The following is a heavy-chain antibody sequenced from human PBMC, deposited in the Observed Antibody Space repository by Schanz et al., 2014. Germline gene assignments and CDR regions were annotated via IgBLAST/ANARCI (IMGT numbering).Heavy chain of an antibody. Sequence: EVQLVESGGNLVQPGGSLSLSCAASGFKFENYAMNWVRQAPGKGLEWVAVIYSGGSTFYTDSVKGRFTISRDNSKNTLYLQMNSLIAEDTAVYYCAKCIGWYGRCAFDIWGQGTMVTVSS. D-gene: IGHD6-19*01. CDR1: GFKFENYA. CDR2: IYSGGST. J-gene: IGHJ3*02. CDR3: AKCIGWYGRCAFDI. V-gene: IGHV3-66*01.